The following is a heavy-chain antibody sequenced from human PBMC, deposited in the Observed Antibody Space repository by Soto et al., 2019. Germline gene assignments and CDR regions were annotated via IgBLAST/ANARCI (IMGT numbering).Heavy chain of an antibody. V-gene: IGHV3-48*03. D-gene: IGHD2-21*02. CDR2: ISSTGNTI. Sequence: EMQLVESGGGLVQPGGSLRLSCAASGFTFSGYEMNWVRQAPGKGLEWISYISSTGNTIYYADSVKGRFTISRDNAKNSLYLQMNSLRAEDTSVYYCASPMVTAPNDAFDVWGQGTMVTVSS. CDR1: GFTFSGYE. CDR3: ASPMVTAPNDAFDV. J-gene: IGHJ3*01.